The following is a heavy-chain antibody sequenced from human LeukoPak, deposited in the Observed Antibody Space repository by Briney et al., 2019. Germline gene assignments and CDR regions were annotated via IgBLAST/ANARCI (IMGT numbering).Heavy chain of an antibody. J-gene: IGHJ5*02. CDR1: GASVSSASY. CDR2: IYNGVNT. V-gene: IGHV4-61*01. Sequence: SETLSLTCTVSGASVSSASYWTWIRQPPGKGVEWIAHIYNGVNTNYSPSLKSRVTISVDTSKNQFSLRLNSVTAADTAVYHCARSRAFNSGAFDPWGQGSLVTVSS. D-gene: IGHD1-26*01. CDR3: ARSRAFNSGAFDP.